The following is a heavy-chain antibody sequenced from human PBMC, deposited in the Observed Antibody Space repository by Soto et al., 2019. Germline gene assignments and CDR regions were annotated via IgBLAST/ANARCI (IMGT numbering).Heavy chain of an antibody. CDR3: ARDARRLVVAATRFDY. CDR2: ISYDGSNK. CDR1: GFTFSSYA. Sequence: GGSLRLSCAASGFTFSSYAMHWVRQAPGKGLEWVAVISYDGSNKYYADSVKGRFTISRDNSKNTLYLQMNSLRAEDTAVYYCARDARRLVVAATRFDYWGQGTLVTVSS. V-gene: IGHV3-30-3*01. D-gene: IGHD2-15*01. J-gene: IGHJ4*02.